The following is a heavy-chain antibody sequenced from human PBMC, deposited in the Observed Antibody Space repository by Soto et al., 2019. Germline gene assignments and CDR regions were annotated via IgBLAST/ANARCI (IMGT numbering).Heavy chain of an antibody. D-gene: IGHD3-3*01. CDR2: ISYDGSNK. V-gene: IGHV3-30*18. CDR3: AKSHSSGYYTPGY. CDR1: GFTFSSYG. Sequence: PGGSLRLSCAASGFTFSSYGMHCVRQAPGKGLEWVAVISYDGSNKYYADSVKGRFTISRDNSKNTLYLQMNSLRAEDTAVYYCAKSHSSGYYTPGYWGQGTLVTVSS. J-gene: IGHJ4*02.